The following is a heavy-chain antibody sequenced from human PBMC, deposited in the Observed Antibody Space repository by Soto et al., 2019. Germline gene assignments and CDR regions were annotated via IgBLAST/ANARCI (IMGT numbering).Heavy chain of an antibody. V-gene: IGHV4-59*08. J-gene: IGHJ6*03. CDR2: IYHSGSF. CDR1: GGSMSPSY. D-gene: IGHD2-15*01. CDR3: ARGGFYFYHMDV. Sequence: SETLSLTCTVSGGSMSPSYWSWIRQPPGKGLEWIGYIYHSGSFTYNPSLKSRLTISVDKSKNQFSLTLRSVTAADTAVYYCARGGFYFYHMDVWGKGTTVTVSS.